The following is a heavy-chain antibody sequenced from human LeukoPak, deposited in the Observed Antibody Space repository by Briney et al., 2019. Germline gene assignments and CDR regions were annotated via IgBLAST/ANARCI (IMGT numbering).Heavy chain of an antibody. CDR2: INPSGGST. CDR3: ARDSGTVSDAFDI. CDR1: GYTVTGYS. V-gene: IGHV1-46*01. D-gene: IGHD4-11*01. J-gene: IGHJ3*02. Sequence: ASVKVSCKASGYTVTGYSMHWVRQAPGQGLEWMGIINPSGGSTRYAQKFQGRVTMTRDTSTGTIYMELSSLRSEDTAVYFCARDSGTVSDAFDIWGQGTMVTVSS.